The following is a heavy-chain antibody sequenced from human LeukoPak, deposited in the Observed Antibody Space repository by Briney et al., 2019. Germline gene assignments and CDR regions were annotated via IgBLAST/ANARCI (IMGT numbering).Heavy chain of an antibody. CDR1: GFTYSSYW. D-gene: IGHD3-16*01. CDR3: ARDSSWGYGMDV. J-gene: IGHJ6*02. V-gene: IGHV3-74*01. CDR2: INSDGSST. Sequence: GGSLRLSCAASGFTYSSYWMHWVRQAPGKGLVWVSRINSDGSSTSYADSVKGRFTISRDNAKNTLYLQMNSLRAEDTAVYYCARDSSWGYGMDVWGQGTTVTVSS.